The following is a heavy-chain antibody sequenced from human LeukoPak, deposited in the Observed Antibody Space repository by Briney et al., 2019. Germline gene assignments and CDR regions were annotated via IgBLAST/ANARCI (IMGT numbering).Heavy chain of an antibody. D-gene: IGHD1-14*01. CDR1: GGSISSSSYY. CDR2: IYYSGST. Sequence: SGTLSLTCIVSGGSISSSSYYWGWIRQPPGKGLEWIGSIYYSGSTYYNPSLESRVTISVDTSKNQFSLRLNSVTAADTAVYYCARTYKFLEDYWGQGTLVTVSS. V-gene: IGHV4-39*01. CDR3: ARTYKFLEDY. J-gene: IGHJ4*02.